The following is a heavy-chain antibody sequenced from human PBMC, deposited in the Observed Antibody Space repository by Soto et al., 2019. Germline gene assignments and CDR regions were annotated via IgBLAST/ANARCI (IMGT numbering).Heavy chain of an antibody. CDR2: ISGSGGST. J-gene: IGHJ5*02. CDR3: AKRRDYGTGPFDP. D-gene: IGHD4-17*01. Sequence: EVQLLESGGGLVQPGGSLRLSCAASGFTFSSYAMSWVRQAPGKGLEWVSAISGSGGSTYYADSVKGRVTISRDNSKNTLSLQMNSLRAEDTAVYYCAKRRDYGTGPFDPWGQGTLVTVSS. CDR1: GFTFSSYA. V-gene: IGHV3-23*01.